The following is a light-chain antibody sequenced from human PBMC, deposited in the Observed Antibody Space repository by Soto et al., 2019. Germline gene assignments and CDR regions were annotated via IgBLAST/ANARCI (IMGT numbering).Light chain of an antibody. CDR2: GAS. J-gene: IGKJ4*01. CDR3: QQYYNWPPLT. CDR1: QSVNTH. Sequence: EIVMTQSPATLSVSSGERATLSCRASQSVNTHLAWYQQKPGQAPRLLIYGASTRATGIPARFSGSGSGTEFPLTITSLQSEDFAVYYCQQYYNWPPLTFGGGTRVEIK. V-gene: IGKV3-15*01.